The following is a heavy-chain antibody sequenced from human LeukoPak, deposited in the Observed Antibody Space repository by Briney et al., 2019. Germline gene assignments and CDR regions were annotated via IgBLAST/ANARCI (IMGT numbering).Heavy chain of an antibody. J-gene: IGHJ3*02. CDR3: AKSGSYYLEDDAFDI. D-gene: IGHD1-26*01. CDR1: GFTFSSYA. CDR2: ISGSGGGT. V-gene: IGHV3-23*01. Sequence: GGSLRLSCAASGFTFSSYAMSWVRQAPGKGLEWVSAISGSGGGTYYADSVKGRFTISRDISKNTLYLQMNSLRAEDTAVYYCAKSGSYYLEDDAFDIWGQGTMVTVSS.